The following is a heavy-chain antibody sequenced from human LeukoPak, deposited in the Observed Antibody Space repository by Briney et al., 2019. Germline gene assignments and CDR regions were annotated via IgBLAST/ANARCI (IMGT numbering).Heavy chain of an antibody. D-gene: IGHD6-13*01. J-gene: IGHJ4*02. Sequence: PSETLSLTCTVSGGSISSGGYYWSWIRQHPGKGLEWIGYIYYSGSTYYNPSLKSRVTISVDTSKNQFSLKLSSVTAADTAVYYCASWSAANGVFDYWGQGTLVTVSS. CDR1: GGSISSGGYY. CDR2: IYYSGST. CDR3: ASWSAANGVFDY. V-gene: IGHV4-31*03.